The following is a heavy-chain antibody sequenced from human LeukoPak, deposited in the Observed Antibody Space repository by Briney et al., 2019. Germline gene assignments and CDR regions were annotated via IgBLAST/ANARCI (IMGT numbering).Heavy chain of an antibody. V-gene: IGHV4-59*01. Sequence: SETLSLTCTVSGGSISSYHWSWIRQPPGKGLEWIGYIFYSGSTNYNPSLKSRVTMSVDTSKNQFSLKLSSVTAADTAVYYCASITIFGVVRYFDYWGQGTQVTVSS. CDR3: ASITIFGVVRYFDY. CDR1: GGSISSYH. CDR2: IFYSGST. J-gene: IGHJ4*02. D-gene: IGHD3-3*01.